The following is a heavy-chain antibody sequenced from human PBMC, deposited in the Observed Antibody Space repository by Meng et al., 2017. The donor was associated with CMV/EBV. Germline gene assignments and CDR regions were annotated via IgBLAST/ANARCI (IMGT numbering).Heavy chain of an antibody. J-gene: IGHJ3*02. Sequence: GESLKISCAASGFTFSSYSMNWVRQAPGKGLEWVSSISSSSSYIYYADSVKGRFTISRDNAKNSLYLQMNSLRAEDTAVYYCARYYYGSGSYSGAFDIWDQGTMVTVSS. D-gene: IGHD3-10*01. V-gene: IGHV3-21*01. CDR3: ARYYYGSGSYSGAFDI. CDR1: GFTFSSYS. CDR2: ISSSSSYI.